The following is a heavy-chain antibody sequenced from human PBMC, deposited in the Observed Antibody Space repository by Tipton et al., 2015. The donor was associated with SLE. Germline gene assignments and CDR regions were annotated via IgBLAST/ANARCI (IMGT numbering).Heavy chain of an antibody. V-gene: IGHV3-23*01. J-gene: IGHJ3*02. CDR1: GFTFSSYA. D-gene: IGHD6-19*01. CDR2: ISGSGGST. CDR3: AKPSGYSSGPDAFDI. Sequence: SLRLSCAASGFTFSSYAMSWVRQAPGKGPEWVSAISGSGGSTYYADSVKGRFTISRDNSKNKLYLQMNSLRAEDTAVYYCAKPSGYSSGPDAFDIWGQGTMVTVSS.